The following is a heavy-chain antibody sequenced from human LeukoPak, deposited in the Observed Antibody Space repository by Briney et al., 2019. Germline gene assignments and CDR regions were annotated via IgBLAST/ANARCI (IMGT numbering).Heavy chain of an antibody. D-gene: IGHD3-3*01. J-gene: IGHJ6*03. Sequence: GASVKVSCKASGYTFTSYYMHWVRQAPGQGLEWMGIINPSGGSTSYAQKFQGRVTMTRDMSTSTVYMELSSLRSEDTAVYYCARDRLYRDFWSGYYTYYYYYYMDVWGKGTTVTVSS. CDR3: ARDRLYRDFWSGYYTYYYYYYMDV. V-gene: IGHV1-46*01. CDR1: GYTFTSYY. CDR2: INPSGGST.